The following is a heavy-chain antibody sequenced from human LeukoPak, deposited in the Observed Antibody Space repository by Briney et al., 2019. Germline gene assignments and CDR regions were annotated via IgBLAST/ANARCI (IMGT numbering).Heavy chain of an antibody. Sequence: PGGSLRLSCAASGFTFSSYGMHWVRQAPGKGLEGVAFIRYDGSNKYYADSVKGRFTISRDNSKNTLYLQMNSLRAEDTAVYYCAKDLYYYDSSGYYLDAFDIWGQGTMVTVSS. D-gene: IGHD3-22*01. CDR2: IRYDGSNK. CDR3: AKDLYYYDSSGYYLDAFDI. V-gene: IGHV3-30*02. J-gene: IGHJ3*02. CDR1: GFTFSSYG.